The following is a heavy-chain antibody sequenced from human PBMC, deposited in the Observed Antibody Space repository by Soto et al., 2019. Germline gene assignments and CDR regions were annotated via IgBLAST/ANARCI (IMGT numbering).Heavy chain of an antibody. CDR3: ARDWTHYDSSGPGDY. J-gene: IGHJ4*02. Sequence: ASVKVSCKASGYTFTSYPMHWVRQAPGQGLEWMGRINAGNGDTKYSQKFQGGVTITRDTSAITAYMELSSLRSEDTAVYYCARDWTHYDSSGPGDYWGQGTPVTVSS. CDR1: GYTFTSYP. CDR2: INAGNGDT. D-gene: IGHD3-22*01. V-gene: IGHV1-3*01.